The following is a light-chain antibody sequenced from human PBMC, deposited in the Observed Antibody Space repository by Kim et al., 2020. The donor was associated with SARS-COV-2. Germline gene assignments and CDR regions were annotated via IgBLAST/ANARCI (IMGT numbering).Light chain of an antibody. V-gene: IGLV3-19*01. CDR2: GKN. CDR3: NSRDSSGNPWV. Sequence: SSELTQDPAVSVALGQTVRITCQGDSLRSYYASWYQQKPGQAPVLVIYGKNNRPSGIPDRFSGSSSGNTASLTITGAQAEDEADYYCNSRDSSGNPWVFGGETKLTVL. J-gene: IGLJ3*02. CDR1: SLRSYY.